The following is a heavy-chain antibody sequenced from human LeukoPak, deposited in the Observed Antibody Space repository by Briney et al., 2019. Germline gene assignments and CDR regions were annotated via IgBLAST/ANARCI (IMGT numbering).Heavy chain of an antibody. CDR1: GGSFSGYY. CDR2: INHSGST. Sequence: SETLSLTCAVYGGSFSGYYWSWIRQPPGKGLEWIGEINHSGSTNYNPSLKSRVTISVDTSKNQFSLKLSSVTAADTAVYYCARGRRGSSSWYLYYYCGMDVWGQGTTVTVSS. V-gene: IGHV4-34*01. CDR3: ARGRRGSSSWYLYYYCGMDV. D-gene: IGHD6-13*01. J-gene: IGHJ6*02.